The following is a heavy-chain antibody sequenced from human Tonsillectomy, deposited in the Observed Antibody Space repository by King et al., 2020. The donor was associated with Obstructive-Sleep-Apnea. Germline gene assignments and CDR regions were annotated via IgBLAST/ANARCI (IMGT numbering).Heavy chain of an antibody. D-gene: IGHD2-15*01. J-gene: IGHJ4*02. CDR1: GYSFATYW. V-gene: IGHV5-51*01. CDR2: IWPGDSDT. Sequence: VQLVESGAEVKKPGESLKISCKGSGYSFATYWIGWVRQMPGKGLEWMGIIWPGDSDTRYSPSFQGQVISSADKSINTAYLQWITLKASDTAMYYCARVVSSGRGHFDYWGQGTLVTVSS. CDR3: ARVVSSGRGHFDY.